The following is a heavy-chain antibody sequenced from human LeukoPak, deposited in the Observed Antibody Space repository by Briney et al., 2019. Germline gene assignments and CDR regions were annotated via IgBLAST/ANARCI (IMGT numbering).Heavy chain of an antibody. V-gene: IGHV3-30*04. J-gene: IGHJ4*02. CDR2: ISSDRSNK. D-gene: IGHD2-2*01. Sequence: GGSLRLSCAASGFTFSTYPMHWVRQAPGKGLEWVAVISSDRSNKYYADSVKGRLTIYRDNSKNTVYLQMNSLRAEDTAVYYCARGLGYCSSTSCQIDYWGQGTLVTVSS. CDR3: ARGLGYCSSTSCQIDY. CDR1: GFTFSTYP.